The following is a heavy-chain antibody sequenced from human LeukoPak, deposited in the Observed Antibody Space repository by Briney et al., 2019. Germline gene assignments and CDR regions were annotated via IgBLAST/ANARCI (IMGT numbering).Heavy chain of an antibody. Sequence: GRSLRLSCAASGFTFSSYAMHWVRQAPGKGLEWVAVISYGGSNKYYADSVKGRFTISRDNSKNTLYLQMNSLRAEDTAVYYCARVPYYDILTGYYTAWGQGTLVTVSS. D-gene: IGHD3-9*01. J-gene: IGHJ5*02. CDR2: ISYGGSNK. V-gene: IGHV3-30-3*01. CDR3: ARVPYYDILTGYYTA. CDR1: GFTFSSYA.